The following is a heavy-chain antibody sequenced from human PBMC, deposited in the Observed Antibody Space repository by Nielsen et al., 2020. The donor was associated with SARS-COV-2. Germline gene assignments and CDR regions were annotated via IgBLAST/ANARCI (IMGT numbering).Heavy chain of an antibody. CDR3: AKVRLFPPSDTTMTHYFQH. J-gene: IGHJ1*01. Sequence: GESLKISCAASGFTFHYAWMSWVRQAPGKGLEWVSTISGGGASTYYAASVKGRHTISRDNSRNMLYLQMNSLRAEDTAVYYCAKVRLFPPSDTTMTHYFQHWGPGTLVAVSS. CDR2: ISGGGAST. CDR1: GFTFHYAW. V-gene: IGHV3-23*01. D-gene: IGHD5-18*01.